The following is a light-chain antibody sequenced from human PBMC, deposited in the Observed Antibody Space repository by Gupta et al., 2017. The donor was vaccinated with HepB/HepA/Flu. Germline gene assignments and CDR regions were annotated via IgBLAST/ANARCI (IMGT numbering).Light chain of an antibody. CDR3: TMNASRGSFV. CDR1: SGSVSTNSY. Sequence: QTVVTQEPSFSVSPGGTVTLTCGLTSGSVSTNSYPGWYQQTPGQAPRTLSENTNIRFSGLPERCAAYIVGTTAVTNITGAEAEDDAYYYCTMNASRGSFVFGGGTKITVL. V-gene: IGLV8-61*01. CDR2: NTN. J-gene: IGLJ3*02.